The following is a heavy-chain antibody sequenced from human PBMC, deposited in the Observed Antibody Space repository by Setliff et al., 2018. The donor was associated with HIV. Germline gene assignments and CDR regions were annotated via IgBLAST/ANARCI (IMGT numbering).Heavy chain of an antibody. V-gene: IGHV4-61*09. CDR3: ASMGAQGTHFDY. D-gene: IGHD1-26*01. CDR2: IYTSGFT. Sequence: SETLSLTCTVSGGSISSGSYYWSWIRQPAGKGLEWIGHIYTSGFTNYNLSLKSRVTISMDTSKNQFLLKVSSVTAADSATYYCASMGAQGTHFDYWGQGTLVTVSS. CDR1: GGSISSGSYY. J-gene: IGHJ4*02.